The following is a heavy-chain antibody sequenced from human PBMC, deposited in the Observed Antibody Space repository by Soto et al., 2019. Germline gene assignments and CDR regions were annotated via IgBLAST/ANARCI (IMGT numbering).Heavy chain of an antibody. D-gene: IGHD4-17*01. J-gene: IGHJ6*03. Sequence: QVQLVQSGAEVKKPGSSVKVSCKASGGTFSSYTISWVRQAPGQGLEWMGRIIPILGIANYAQKFQGRVTITADKSTSTADMELSSLRSEDTAVYYCARDSTLGDYKSGDYYYYMDVWGKGTTVTVSS. V-gene: IGHV1-69*08. CDR3: ARDSTLGDYKSGDYYYYMDV. CDR1: GGTFSSYT. CDR2: IIPILGIA.